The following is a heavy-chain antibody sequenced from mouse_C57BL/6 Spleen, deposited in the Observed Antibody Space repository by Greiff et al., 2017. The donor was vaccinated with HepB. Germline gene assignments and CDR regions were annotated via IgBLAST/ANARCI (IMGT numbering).Heavy chain of an antibody. CDR2: IDPSDSYT. CDR3: ARGGNSWFAY. D-gene: IGHD2-1*01. Sequence: QVQLKQPGAELVRPGTSVKLSCKASGYTFTSYWMHWVKQRPGQGLEWIGVIDPSDSYTNYNQKFKGKATLTVDTSSSTAYMQLSSLTSEDSAVYYCARGGNSWFAYWGQGTLVTVSA. J-gene: IGHJ3*01. V-gene: IGHV1-59*01. CDR1: GYTFTSYW.